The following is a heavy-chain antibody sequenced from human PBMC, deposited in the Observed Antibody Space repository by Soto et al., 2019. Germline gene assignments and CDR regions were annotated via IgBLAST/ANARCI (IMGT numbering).Heavy chain of an antibody. CDR1: GGTFSSYA. Sequence: QVQLVQSGAEVKKPGSSVKVSCKASGGTFSSYAISWVRQAPGQGLEWMGGIIPIFGTANYAQKFQGRVTITADESTSTDYMGLSSLRSEDTAVYYCAREVVVAATGWFDPWGQGTLVTVSS. V-gene: IGHV1-69*12. CDR3: AREVVVAATGWFDP. CDR2: IIPIFGTA. D-gene: IGHD2-15*01. J-gene: IGHJ5*02.